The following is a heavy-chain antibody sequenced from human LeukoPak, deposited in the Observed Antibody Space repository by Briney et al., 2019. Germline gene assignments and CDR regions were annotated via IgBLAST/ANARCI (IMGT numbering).Heavy chain of an antibody. CDR1: GGSVSSGSYY. D-gene: IGHD3-22*01. CDR2: IYYSGST. Sequence: SETLSLTCTVSGGSVSSGSYYWSWIRQPPGKGLEWIGYIYYSGSTNYNPSLKSRVTISVDTSKNQFSLKLGSVTAADTAVYYCARAPSDYYDSSGYYTFDYWGQGTLVTVSS. J-gene: IGHJ4*02. CDR3: ARAPSDYYDSSGYYTFDY. V-gene: IGHV4-61*01.